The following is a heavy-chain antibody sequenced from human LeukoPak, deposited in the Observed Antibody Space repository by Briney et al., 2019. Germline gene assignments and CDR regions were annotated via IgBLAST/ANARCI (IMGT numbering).Heavy chain of an antibody. CDR2: IYYSGST. V-gene: IGHV4-39*01. Sequence: SETLSLTCTVSGGSISSSSYYWGWIRQPPGKGLEWIGSIYYSGSTYYNPSLKSRVTIPVDTSKNQFSLKLSSVTAADTAVYYCARQGGGDSSSWYASGDWYFDLWGRGTLVTVSS. CDR1: GGSISSSSYY. D-gene: IGHD6-13*01. CDR3: ARQGGGDSSSWYASGDWYFDL. J-gene: IGHJ2*01.